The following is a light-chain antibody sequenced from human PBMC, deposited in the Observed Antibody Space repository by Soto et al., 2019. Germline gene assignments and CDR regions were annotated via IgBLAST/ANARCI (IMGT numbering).Light chain of an antibody. V-gene: IGKV3-15*01. CDR3: QQYSNWHPFT. CDR2: DTS. Sequence: MGMTQSPATLSVSQGERATLSCRASQSVSHKLAWYQQKPGQAPRLLIYDTSTRATGIPASFSGSGSGTEFTLTISSLQYADSAAYYCQQYSNWHPFTFGQGTRLEIK. J-gene: IGKJ5*01. CDR1: QSVSHK.